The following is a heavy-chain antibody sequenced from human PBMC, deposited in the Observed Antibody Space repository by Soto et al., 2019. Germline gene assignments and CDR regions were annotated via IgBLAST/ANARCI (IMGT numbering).Heavy chain of an antibody. D-gene: IGHD1-26*01. J-gene: IGHJ4*02. CDR3: AKQGWELPIYFDY. CDR1: GFTSA. CDR2: ISGSGYST. Sequence: GGSLRLSCAASGFTSAMSWVRQAPGRGLEWVSTISGSGYSTYYAASVQGRFTISRDNSKSTLYLQMNSLGVDDTAVYYCAKQGWELPIYFDYWGQGTLVTVSS. V-gene: IGHV3-23*01.